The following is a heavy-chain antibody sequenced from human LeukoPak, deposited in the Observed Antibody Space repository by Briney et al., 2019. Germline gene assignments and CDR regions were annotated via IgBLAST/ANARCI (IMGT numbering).Heavy chain of an antibody. J-gene: IGHJ4*02. CDR3: ARVGMVRGRNFDY. V-gene: IGHV4-30-2*01. CDR2: IYHSGST. Sequence: PSETLSLTCTVSGGSISSGGYYWSWIRQPPGKGLEWIGYIYHSGSTYYNPSLKSRVTISVDRSKNQFSLKLSSVTAADTAVYYCARVGMVRGRNFDYWGQGTLVTVSS. D-gene: IGHD3-10*01. CDR1: GGSISSGGYY.